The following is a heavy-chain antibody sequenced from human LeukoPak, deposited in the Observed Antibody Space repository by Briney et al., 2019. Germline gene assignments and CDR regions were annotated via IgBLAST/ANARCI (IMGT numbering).Heavy chain of an antibody. V-gene: IGHV3-30-3*01. D-gene: IGHD7-27*01. CDR2: ISYDGSSK. CDR3: ARDGGLWVSAHWGDS. J-gene: IGHJ4*02. Sequence: GRSLRLSCAASGFTFSNYAIHWVRQAPGKGLEWVAVISYDGSSKYYADSVKGRFTISRDNSKNTLYLQMNSLRTEDTAVYYCARDGGLWVSAHWGDSWGRGTLVTVSS. CDR1: GFTFSNYA.